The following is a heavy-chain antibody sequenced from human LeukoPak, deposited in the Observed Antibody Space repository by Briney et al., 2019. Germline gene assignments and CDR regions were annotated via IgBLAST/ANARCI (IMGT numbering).Heavy chain of an antibody. Sequence: GGSLRLSCAASEFTFSAYWMHWVRHAPGKGLVWVSRIRGDGSMTNYAGSVKGRFTISRDNAKNTLYLQMNSLRLEDTAVYYCARENLAAAADYWGQGTVVTVSS. CDR2: IRGDGSMT. CDR3: ARENLAAAADY. CDR1: EFTFSAYW. V-gene: IGHV3-74*01. J-gene: IGHJ4*02. D-gene: IGHD6-25*01.